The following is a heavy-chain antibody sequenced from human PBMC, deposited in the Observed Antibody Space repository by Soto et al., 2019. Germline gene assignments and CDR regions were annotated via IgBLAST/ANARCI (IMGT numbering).Heavy chain of an antibody. D-gene: IGHD6-19*01. CDR1: GFTFSSYG. CDR2: IWYDGSNK. J-gene: IGHJ4*02. V-gene: IGHV3-33*01. CDR3: AREIAVAGAKKKFFDY. Sequence: QVQLVESGGGVVQPGRSLRLSCAASGFTFSSYGMHWVRQAPGKGLEWVAVIWYDGSNKYYADSVKGRFTISRDNSKNTLYLQMNSLRAEDTAVYYCAREIAVAGAKKKFFDYWGQGTLVTVSS.